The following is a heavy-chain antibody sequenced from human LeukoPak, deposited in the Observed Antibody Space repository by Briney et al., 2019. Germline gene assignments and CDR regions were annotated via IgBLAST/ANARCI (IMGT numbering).Heavy chain of an antibody. CDR2: TYYSGST. CDR3: ARGEEYFDY. J-gene: IGHJ4*02. CDR1: GGSISSYY. Sequence: PSETLSLTCTVSGGSISSYYWSWIRQPPGKGLEWIGYTYYSGSTNYNPSLKSRVTISVDASKNQFSLKLSSVTAADTAVYYCARGEEYFDYWGQGTLVTVSS. D-gene: IGHD1-26*01. V-gene: IGHV4-59*01.